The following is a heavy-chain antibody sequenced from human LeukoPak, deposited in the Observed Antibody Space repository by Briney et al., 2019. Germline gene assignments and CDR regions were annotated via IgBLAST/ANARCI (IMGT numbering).Heavy chain of an antibody. CDR2: IDHSGST. J-gene: IGHJ4*02. D-gene: IGHD6-13*01. V-gene: IGHV4-34*01. Sequence: SETLSLTCAVSGGPFSGYYWSWIRQPPGKGLEWIGEIDHSGSTNYNPSLKSRVIISVDTSKNHFSLKLSSVTAADTAVYYCARGIAAAGPPDYWGQGTLVTVSS. CDR3: ARGIAAAGPPDY. CDR1: GGPFSGYY.